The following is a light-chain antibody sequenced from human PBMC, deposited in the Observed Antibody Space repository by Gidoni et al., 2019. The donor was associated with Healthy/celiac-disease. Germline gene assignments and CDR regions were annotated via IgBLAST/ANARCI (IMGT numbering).Light chain of an antibody. CDR2: QDS. J-gene: IGLJ2*01. Sequence: SYELTQPPSVSVSPGQTASITCAGDKLGDKYACWYQQTPGQSPVLVIYQDSKRPSGIPERFSGSNSGNTATLTISETQAMDEADYYCQAWDSSTVVFGGGTKLTVL. CDR3: QAWDSSTVV. V-gene: IGLV3-1*01. CDR1: KLGDKY.